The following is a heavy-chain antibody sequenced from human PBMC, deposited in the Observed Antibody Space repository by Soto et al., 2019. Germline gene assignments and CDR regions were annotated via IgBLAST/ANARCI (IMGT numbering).Heavy chain of an antibody. CDR3: ARDGEADYGDYVVFDY. Sequence: QVQLQESGPGLVKPSQTLSLTCTVSGGSISSGGYYWSWIRQHPGKGLEWIGYIYYSGSTYYNPSLQSRVTISVDTSKNQFSLKLSSVTAADTAVYYCARDGEADYGDYVVFDYWGQGTLVTVSS. CDR1: GGSISSGGYY. V-gene: IGHV4-31*03. D-gene: IGHD4-17*01. CDR2: IYYSGST. J-gene: IGHJ4*02.